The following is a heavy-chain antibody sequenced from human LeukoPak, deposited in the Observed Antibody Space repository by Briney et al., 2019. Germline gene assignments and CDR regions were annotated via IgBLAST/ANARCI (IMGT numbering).Heavy chain of an antibody. J-gene: IGHJ4*02. CDR3: AGYGVYPY. Sequence: GGSLRLSCAASGFTVNTYDMHWVRQAPGEGPEWIAYFGISGTIYYADSVRGRFTISRDNAKNSLFLQMNSLRVDDTAIYYCAGYGVYPYWGQGTPVTVSS. V-gene: IGHV3-48*01. D-gene: IGHD4-17*01. CDR2: FGISGTI. CDR1: GFTVNTYD.